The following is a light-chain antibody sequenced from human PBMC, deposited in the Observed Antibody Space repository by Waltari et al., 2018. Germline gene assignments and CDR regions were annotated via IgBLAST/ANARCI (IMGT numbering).Light chain of an antibody. CDR3: AAWDDSLNGWV. Sequence: QSVLTQPPSASGTPGQRVTIPCSGSSTSIGTNTLNWYQHLTGTAPQLLIYNNDKRPAGFPDLLSGSKSSTSASLTISGIQSEDEADYYCAAWDDSLNGWVFGGGTKLTVL. J-gene: IGLJ3*02. V-gene: IGLV1-44*01. CDR2: NND. CDR1: STSIGTNT.